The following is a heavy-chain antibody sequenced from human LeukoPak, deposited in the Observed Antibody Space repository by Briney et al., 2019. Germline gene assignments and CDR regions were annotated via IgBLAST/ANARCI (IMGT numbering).Heavy chain of an antibody. D-gene: IGHD4-17*01. CDR2: IWYDGSNK. J-gene: IGHJ4*02. Sequence: GGSLRLSCAASGFTFSSYGMHWVRQAPGKGLEGVAVIWYDGSNKYYADSVKGRFTISRDNSKYTLYLQMNSLRAEDTAVYYCASDYGDPDAADYWGQGTLVTVSS. CDR1: GFTFSSYG. CDR3: ASDYGDPDAADY. V-gene: IGHV3-33*01.